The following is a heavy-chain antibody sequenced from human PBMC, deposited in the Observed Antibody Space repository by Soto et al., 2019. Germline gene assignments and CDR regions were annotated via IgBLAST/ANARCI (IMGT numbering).Heavy chain of an antibody. Sequence: GGSLRLSCAASGFTFSSYSMNWVRQAPGKGLEWVSSISSSSSYTYYADSVKGRFTISRDNAKNSLYLQMNSLRAEDTAVYYCVRETGYYHSSGYGFDPWGQGTLVTVSS. CDR2: ISSSSSYT. CDR1: GFTFSSYS. CDR3: VRETGYYHSSGYGFDP. V-gene: IGHV3-21*01. D-gene: IGHD3-22*01. J-gene: IGHJ5*02.